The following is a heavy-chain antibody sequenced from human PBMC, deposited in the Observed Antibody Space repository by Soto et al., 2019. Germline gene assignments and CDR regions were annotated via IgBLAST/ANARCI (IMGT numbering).Heavy chain of an antibody. CDR2: ISYDGSNK. J-gene: IGHJ4*02. D-gene: IGHD4-17*01. V-gene: IGHV3-30*18. CDR3: AKDLKSDSQTYGDLDY. Sequence: PGGSLRLSCAASGFTFSSYGMHWVRQAPGKGLEWVAVISYDGSNKYYADSVKGRFTVSRDKSKNTLYLQVNSLRAEDTAVYYCAKDLKSDSQTYGDLDYWGQGTLVTVSS. CDR1: GFTFSSYG.